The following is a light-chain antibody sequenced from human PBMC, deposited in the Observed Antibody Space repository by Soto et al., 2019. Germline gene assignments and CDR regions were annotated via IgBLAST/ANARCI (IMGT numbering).Light chain of an antibody. CDR2: DTS. V-gene: IGKV3-15*01. CDR1: QGVRNN. Sequence: EIVMTQSPATLSVSPGERATLSCRASQGVRNNLAWYQQKPGQAPRLLIYDTSNRATGFPARFSGSGSGTGFSVTIRSLQSENFALYYRQQDHEWPPLTFGGGTEVEI. J-gene: IGKJ4*01. CDR3: QQDHEWPPLT.